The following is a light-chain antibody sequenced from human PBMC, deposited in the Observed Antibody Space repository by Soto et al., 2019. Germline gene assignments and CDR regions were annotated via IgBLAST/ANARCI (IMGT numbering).Light chain of an antibody. CDR3: QHYNSDPWT. Sequence: DIEITQSPSTLSASVGDRLTTTCRASQTIRRWLAWYQQRPGKAPKVLIYDASTLESGVPARFSGSGSETEFTLTISSLQPEDSATYYCQHYNSDPWTFGQGTKVEIK. CDR1: QTIRRW. CDR2: DAS. V-gene: IGKV1-5*01. J-gene: IGKJ1*01.